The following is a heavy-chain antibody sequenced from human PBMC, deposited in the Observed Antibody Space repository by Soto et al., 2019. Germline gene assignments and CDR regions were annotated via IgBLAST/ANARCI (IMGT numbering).Heavy chain of an antibody. CDR3: ATDKVGFDM. CDR2: INTKTGGT. V-gene: IGHV1-2*02. D-gene: IGHD3-9*01. Sequence: VASVKVSCKASGYIFTGYYIQWVRQAPGQGREWMGWINTKTGGTKHAQKFQGRVTMTRDTSINTAYMEVSRLRSDDTAVYYCATDKVGFDMWGQVTMVIVSS. CDR1: GYIFTGYY. J-gene: IGHJ3*02.